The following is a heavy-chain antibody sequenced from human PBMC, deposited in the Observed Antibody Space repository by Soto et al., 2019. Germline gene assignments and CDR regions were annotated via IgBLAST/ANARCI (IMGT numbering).Heavy chain of an antibody. D-gene: IGHD4-17*01. CDR1: GGSISSYY. CDR2: IYYSGST. Sequence: SETLSLTCTVSGGSISSYYWSWIRQPPGKGLEWIGYIYYSGSTNYNPSLKSRVTISVDTSKNQFSLKLSSVTAADTAVYYCARDSYGDYGDYFDYRGQGTLVTVSS. V-gene: IGHV4-59*01. J-gene: IGHJ4*02. CDR3: ARDSYGDYGDYFDY.